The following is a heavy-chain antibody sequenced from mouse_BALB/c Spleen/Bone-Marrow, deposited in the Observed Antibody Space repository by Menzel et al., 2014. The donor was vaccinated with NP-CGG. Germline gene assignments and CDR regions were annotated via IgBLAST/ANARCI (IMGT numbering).Heavy chain of an antibody. CDR3: ARGLLRYYYAMDY. V-gene: IGHV14-3*02. CDR2: IDPANGNT. Sequence: VQLKQSGAELVKPGASVKLSCTASGFNIXDTYMHWVKQRPEQGLEWIGRIDPANGNTKYDPKFQGKATITADTSSNTAYLQLSSLTSEDTAVYYCARGLLRYYYAMDYWGQGTSVTVSS. J-gene: IGHJ4*01. D-gene: IGHD2-3*01. CDR1: GFNIXDTY.